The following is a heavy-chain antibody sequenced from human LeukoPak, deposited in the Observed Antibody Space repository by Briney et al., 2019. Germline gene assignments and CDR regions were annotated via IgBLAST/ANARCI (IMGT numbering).Heavy chain of an antibody. D-gene: IGHD6-19*01. V-gene: IGHV3-48*02. CDR3: ARQMYSSGCSDF. CDR1: GFTFSSYS. J-gene: IGHJ4*02. CDR2: ISSSGYTI. Sequence: GGSLRLSCAASGFTFSSYSMNWVRQAPGKGLEWISYISSSGYTIYYADSVKGRFTIFRDSVKNSLHLQMDSLRDEDTAVYYCARQMYSSGCSDFWGQGTLVTVSS.